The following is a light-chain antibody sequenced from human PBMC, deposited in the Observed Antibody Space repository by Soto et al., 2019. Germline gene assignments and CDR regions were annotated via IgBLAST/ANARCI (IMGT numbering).Light chain of an antibody. CDR1: QSISDT. CDR3: QQYTNWPWT. J-gene: IGKJ1*01. V-gene: IGKV3-15*01. CDR2: GAS. Sequence: EIMMTQSPATLSVSPGGRATLSCRASQSISDTLAWYQQKPGQAPRLLIHGASTRATGFPGRFSGSGSGTDFTLTISSLQSEDFAVYYCQQYTNWPWTFGQGTKVDI.